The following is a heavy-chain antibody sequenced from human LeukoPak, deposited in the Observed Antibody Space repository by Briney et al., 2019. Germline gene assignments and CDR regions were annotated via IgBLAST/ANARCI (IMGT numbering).Heavy chain of an antibody. CDR2: IYYSGYT. Sequence: SETLSLTCTVSGGSITSYYWNWIRQPPGKGLEWIGNIYYSGYTNYNPSLKSRVTISVDTSKNQFSLKLSSVTAADTAVYYCARHSPLKNAFDIWGQGTMVTVSS. CDR1: GGSITSYY. V-gene: IGHV4-59*08. J-gene: IGHJ3*02. CDR3: ARHSPLKNAFDI.